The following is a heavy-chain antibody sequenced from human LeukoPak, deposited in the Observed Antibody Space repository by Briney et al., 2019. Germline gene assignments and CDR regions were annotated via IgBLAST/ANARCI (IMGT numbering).Heavy chain of an antibody. CDR1: GGTFSSYA. V-gene: IGHV1-69*13. CDR2: IIPIFGTA. J-gene: IGHJ4*02. D-gene: IGHD4-17*01. CDR3: ALDYGDYVTDY. Sequence: GASVKVSCKASGGTFSSYAISWVRQAPGQWLEWMGGIIPIFGTANYAQKFQGRVTITADESTSTAYMELSSLRSEDTAVYYCALDYGDYVTDYWGQGTLVTVSS.